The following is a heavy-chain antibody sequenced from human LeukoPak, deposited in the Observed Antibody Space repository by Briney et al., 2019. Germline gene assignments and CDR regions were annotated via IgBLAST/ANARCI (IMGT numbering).Heavy chain of an antibody. CDR2: ISYDGSYK. CDR1: EFTFISYT. J-gene: IGHJ4*02. D-gene: IGHD3-16*01. CDR3: ARTPSGGESFDY. Sequence: GRSLRLSCAASEFTFISYTVHWVRQAPGKGLEWVALISYDGSYKYYADSVKGRFTISRDNSKNTLYLQMKSLRTEDTAVYYCARTPSGGESFDYWGQGTLVTVSS. V-gene: IGHV3-30*04.